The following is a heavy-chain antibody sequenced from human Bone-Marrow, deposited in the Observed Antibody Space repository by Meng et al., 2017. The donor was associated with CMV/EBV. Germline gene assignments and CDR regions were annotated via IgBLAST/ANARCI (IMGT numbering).Heavy chain of an antibody. V-gene: IGHV3-21*01. CDR2: ISSSSSYI. J-gene: IGHJ6*02. CDR3: AIVENDFWSGYYHYYYYGMDV. D-gene: IGHD3-3*01. Sequence: GESLKIPCAASGFTFSSYSMKWVRQAPGKGLEWVSSISSSSSYIYYADSVKGRFTISRDNAKNSLYLQMNSLRAEDTAVYYCAIVENDFWSGYYHYYYYGMDVWGQGTTVTVSS. CDR1: GFTFSSYS.